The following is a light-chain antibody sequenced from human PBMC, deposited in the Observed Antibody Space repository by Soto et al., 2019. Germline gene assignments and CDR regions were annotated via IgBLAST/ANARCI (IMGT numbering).Light chain of an antibody. CDR1: SSDFDGYNY. CDR3: SAYTGSLYV. CDR2: EVS. V-gene: IGLV2-14*01. Sequence: QSALTQPASVSGSPGQSITISCTGTSSDFDGYNYVSWYQQHPGKAPKLMIYEVSNRPSGVSNRFSGPKSGNTASLTVSGLQAEDEADYYCSAYTGSLYVYGSGTKVTVL. J-gene: IGLJ1*01.